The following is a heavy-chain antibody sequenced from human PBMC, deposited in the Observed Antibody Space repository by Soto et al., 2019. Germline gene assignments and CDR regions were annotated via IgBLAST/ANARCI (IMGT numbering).Heavy chain of an antibody. J-gene: IGHJ4*02. CDR1: GYIFPSYM. Sequence: QVQLVQSGTEVKKPGASVKVSCETSGYIFPSYMISWVRQAPGQGLEWMGWISADNGNTNYAQKLQGRVTLTTDTSTSIAYMQLRSLTSDDTAVYYCARIKYRSGLDNWGQGTLVIVSS. V-gene: IGHV1-18*01. CDR3: ARIKYRSGLDN. CDR2: ISADNGNT. D-gene: IGHD5-18*01.